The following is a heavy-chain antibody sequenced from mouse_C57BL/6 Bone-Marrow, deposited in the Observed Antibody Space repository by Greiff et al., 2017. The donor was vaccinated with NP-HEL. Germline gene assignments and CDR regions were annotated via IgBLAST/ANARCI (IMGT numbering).Heavy chain of an antibody. CDR1: GYTFTSYW. Sequence: QVQLQQPGTELVKPGASVKLSCKASGYTFTSYWMHWVKQRPGQGLEWIGNINPSNGGTNYNEKFKSKATLTVDKSSSTAYMQLSSLTSEDSAVYYCARGDYGSSYVYWCFDVWGTGTTVTVAS. J-gene: IGHJ1*03. CDR2: INPSNGGT. V-gene: IGHV1-53*01. CDR3: ARGDYGSSYVYWCFDV. D-gene: IGHD1-1*01.